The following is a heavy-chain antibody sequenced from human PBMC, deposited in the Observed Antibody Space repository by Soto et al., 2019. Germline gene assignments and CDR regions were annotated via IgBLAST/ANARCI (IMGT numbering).Heavy chain of an antibody. Sequence: PSETLSLTCTVSGGSISSSSYYWGWIRQPPGKGLEWIGSIYYSGSTYYNPSLKSRVTISVDTSKNQFSLKLSSVTAADTAVYNCARFSPYDFSDYWGQGTLVTVSS. CDR1: GGSISSSSYY. CDR3: ARFSPYDFSDY. V-gene: IGHV4-39*01. D-gene: IGHD3-3*01. CDR2: IYYSGST. J-gene: IGHJ4*02.